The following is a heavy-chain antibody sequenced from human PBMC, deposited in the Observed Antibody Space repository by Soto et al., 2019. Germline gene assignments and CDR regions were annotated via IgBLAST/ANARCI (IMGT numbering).Heavy chain of an antibody. CDR3: ARGNRGFGFWFDS. J-gene: IGHJ5*01. V-gene: IGHV3-11*01. Sequence: QVQLVDSGGKLVKSGGSLRLSCAASGFIFSDYYMTWIRQAPGKGLEWVSHISSSGRTISYADSVKGRFTISRDNANNSLYLQMDSLRADDTAVYYCARGNRGFGFWFDSWGQGTPVTVSS. CDR1: GFIFSDYY. D-gene: IGHD3-16*01. CDR2: ISSSGRTI.